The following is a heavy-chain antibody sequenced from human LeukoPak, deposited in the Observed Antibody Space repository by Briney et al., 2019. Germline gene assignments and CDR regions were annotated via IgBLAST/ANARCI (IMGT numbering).Heavy chain of an antibody. V-gene: IGHV3-30*03. Sequence: SGGSLRLSCAASGFTFNSYGMHWVRQAPGKGLEWVAVISYDGSNKYYADSGKGRFAISRDNSKNTLYLQMNSLRAEDTAVYYCARDDILTGYYSHYYYYGMDVWGQGTTVTVSS. CDR3: ARDDILTGYYSHYYYYGMDV. CDR2: ISYDGSNK. D-gene: IGHD3-9*01. J-gene: IGHJ6*02. CDR1: GFTFNSYG.